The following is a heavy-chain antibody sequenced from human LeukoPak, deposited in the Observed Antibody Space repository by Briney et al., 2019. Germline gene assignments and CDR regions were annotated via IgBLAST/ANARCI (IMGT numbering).Heavy chain of an antibody. J-gene: IGHJ4*02. Sequence: WGTLSLTCTVSGGSISGYYWSCIRQPPGKGREWLGYIHYSGSTNYNPSLNSRVTISLDTSRNQFSLKLRSVTAADTAVYYCARIDRRGTTGFSGDSWGQGTLVTVSS. CDR2: IHYSGST. CDR1: GGSISGYY. D-gene: IGHD3-10*01. CDR3: ARIDRRGTTGFSGDS. V-gene: IGHV4-59*01.